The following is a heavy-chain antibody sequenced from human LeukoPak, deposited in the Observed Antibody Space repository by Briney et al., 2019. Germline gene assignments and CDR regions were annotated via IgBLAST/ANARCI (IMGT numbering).Heavy chain of an antibody. CDR2: IYPGDSDI. V-gene: IGHV5-51*01. CDR1: GYSFTSYW. J-gene: IGHJ5*02. Sequence: GESLKISCKGSGYSFTSYWISWVRQMPGKGLEWMGMIYPGDSDIRYSLSFQGQVTISADKSISTAYLQWSSLKASDTAMYYCARQEYCSGGSCYTWFDPWGQGTLVTVSS. D-gene: IGHD2-15*01. CDR3: ARQEYCSGGSCYTWFDP.